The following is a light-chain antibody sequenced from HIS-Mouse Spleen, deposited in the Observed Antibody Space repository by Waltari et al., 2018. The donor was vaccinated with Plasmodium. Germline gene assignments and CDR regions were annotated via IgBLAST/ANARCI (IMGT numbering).Light chain of an antibody. Sequence: QSALTQPPSASGSPGQSVTISCTGTSSDVGVYNYVSLYQQNPGKAPKLMIYEVSKRPSGVPDRFSGPKSGNTASLTVSGLQAEDEADYYCSSYAGSNNLVFGGGTKLTVL. CDR3: SSYAGSNNLV. V-gene: IGLV2-8*01. J-gene: IGLJ2*01. CDR1: SSDVGVYNY. CDR2: EVS.